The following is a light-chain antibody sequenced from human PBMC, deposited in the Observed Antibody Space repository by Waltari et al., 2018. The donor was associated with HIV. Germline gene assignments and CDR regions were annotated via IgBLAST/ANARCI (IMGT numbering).Light chain of an antibody. J-gene: IGLJ3*02. CDR2: TND. V-gene: IGLV1-44*01. CDR1: SSHTGNQT. Sequence: QSVLTPPPSASGTPGQPVTIPSSGRSSHTGNQTVNWYQPLPGIAPQPLIYTNDQRPSGVPDRFSGSKSGTSASLAISGLQSEDEADYYCAAWDDSLDVWVFGGGTKLTVL. CDR3: AAWDDSLDVWV.